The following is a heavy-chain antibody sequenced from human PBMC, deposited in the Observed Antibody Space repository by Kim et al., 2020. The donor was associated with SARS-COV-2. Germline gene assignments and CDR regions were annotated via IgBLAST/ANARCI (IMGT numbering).Heavy chain of an antibody. CDR1: GGSIFSSSYY. J-gene: IGHJ5*02. CDR3: ARDAGSAWPKQNWFDP. Sequence: SETLSLTCTVSGGSIFSSSYYWAWIRQPPGEGLEWLGTVFSTGTTSYNSSLEGRITMSIDTSKNLFSLNLQFVTAADTAVYYCARDAGSAWPKQNWFDP. CDR2: VFSTGTT. D-gene: IGHD6-25*01. V-gene: IGHV4-39*02.